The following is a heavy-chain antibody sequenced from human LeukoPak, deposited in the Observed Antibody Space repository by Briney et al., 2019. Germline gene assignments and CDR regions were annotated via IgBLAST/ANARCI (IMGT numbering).Heavy chain of an antibody. J-gene: IGHJ3*02. V-gene: IGHV1-2*02. CDR2: INPNSGGT. Sequence: ASVKVSCKASGYTFTGYYMHWVRQAPGQGLEWMGWINPNSGGTNYAQKFQGRVTMTRDTSISTAYMELSRLRSDDTAVYYCAREQTTVTTFEGGPDAFDIWGQGTMVTVSS. CDR3: AREQTTVTTFEGGPDAFDI. CDR1: GYTFTGYY. D-gene: IGHD4-17*01.